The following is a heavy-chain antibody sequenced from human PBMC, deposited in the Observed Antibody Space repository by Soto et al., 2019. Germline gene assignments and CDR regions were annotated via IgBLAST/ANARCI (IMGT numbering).Heavy chain of an antibody. J-gene: IGHJ4*02. CDR1: GFTFSDYY. CDR2: VSSDGGFT. Sequence: SLRLSCEASGFTFSDYYMRWIRQVPGRGLECLSYVSSDGGFTHYADSVQGRFTISRDITKNSLFLEMKGLRAEDTALYFCARDPMGRGVPLDYWGPGTLVSVSS. D-gene: IGHD3-10*01. CDR3: ARDPMGRGVPLDY. V-gene: IGHV3-11*06.